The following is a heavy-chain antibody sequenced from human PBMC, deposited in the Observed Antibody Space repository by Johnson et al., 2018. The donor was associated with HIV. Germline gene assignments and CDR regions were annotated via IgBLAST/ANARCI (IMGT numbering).Heavy chain of an antibody. CDR2: ISYAGSTK. CDR1: GFPFRSYS. D-gene: IGHD2-21*01. CDR3: ATLGVVIATRDAFDI. J-gene: IGHJ3*02. V-gene: IGHV3-30*04. Sequence: VQLVESGGGVVQPGRSLRLSCAASGFPFRSYSLHWVRQAPGKGLVWVAAISYAGSTKHYADSATRRFTISRDNSKNTLYLQMNSLKSEDTAGYYCATLGVVIATRDAFDIWGQGTMVTVSS.